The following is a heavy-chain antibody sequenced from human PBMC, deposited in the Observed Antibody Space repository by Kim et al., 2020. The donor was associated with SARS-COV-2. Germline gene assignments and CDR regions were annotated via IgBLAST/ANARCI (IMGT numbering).Heavy chain of an antibody. CDR3: ARDPYRSSSRGLDV. CDR1: GFTFSPYG. CDR2: IWYDGRGK. J-gene: IGHJ6*02. V-gene: IGHV3-33*01. D-gene: IGHD6-13*01. Sequence: GGSLRLSCVASGFTFSPYGIHWVRQAPGKGLEWVAVIWYDGRGKEYADSVKGRFTVSRDNSENTAYLEMNGLRAEDTAVYYCARDPYRSSSRGLDVWGHGTTVTVSS.